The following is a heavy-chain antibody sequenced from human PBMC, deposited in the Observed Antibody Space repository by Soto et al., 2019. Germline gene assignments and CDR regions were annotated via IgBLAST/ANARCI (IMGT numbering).Heavy chain of an antibody. J-gene: IGHJ6*02. Sequence: GESLKISCNGSGYSFTIYWISWVRQMPGKGLEWMGRIDPSDSYTNYSPSFQGHVTISADKSISTAYLQWSSLKASDTAMYYCARGAVRRYCSSTSCYSYYGMDVWGQGTTVTVSS. V-gene: IGHV5-10-1*01. CDR3: ARGAVRRYCSSTSCYSYYGMDV. CDR2: IDPSDSYT. CDR1: GYSFTIYW. D-gene: IGHD2-2*02.